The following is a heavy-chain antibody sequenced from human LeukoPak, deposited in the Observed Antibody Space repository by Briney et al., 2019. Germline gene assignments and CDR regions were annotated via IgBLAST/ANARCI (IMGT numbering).Heavy chain of an antibody. CDR1: GFTFSSYW. D-gene: IGHD5-12*01. CDR3: ASPATGYYYGMGV. V-gene: IGHV3-7*01. J-gene: IGHJ6*02. Sequence: GGSLRLSCAASGFTFSSYWMSWVRQAPGKGLEWVANIKQDGSEKYYVDSVKGRFTISRDNAKNSLYLQMNSLRAEDTAVYYCASPATGYYYGMGVWGQGTTVTVSS. CDR2: IKQDGSEK.